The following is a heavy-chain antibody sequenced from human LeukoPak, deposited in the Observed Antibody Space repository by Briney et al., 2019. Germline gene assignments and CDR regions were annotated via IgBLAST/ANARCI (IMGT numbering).Heavy chain of an antibody. CDR3: ARDGNYYGSGSPDAFDI. D-gene: IGHD3-10*01. V-gene: IGHV4-61*02. J-gene: IGHJ3*02. Sequence: SETLSLTCTVSGGSISSGSYYWSWIRQPAGKGLEWIGRIYTSGSTNYNPSLKSRVTISVDTSKNQFSLKLSSVTAADTAVYYCARDGNYYGSGSPDAFDIWGQGTMVTVSS. CDR2: IYTSGST. CDR1: GGSISSGSYY.